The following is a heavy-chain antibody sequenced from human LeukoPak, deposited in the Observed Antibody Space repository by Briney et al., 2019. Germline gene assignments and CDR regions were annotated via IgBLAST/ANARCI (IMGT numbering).Heavy chain of an antibody. CDR1: GGSISYYY. V-gene: IGHV4-4*07. D-gene: IGHD2-15*01. CDR2: IYTSGST. J-gene: IGHJ4*02. CDR3: ARGHGGYCGGGSCYLDY. Sequence: SETLSLTCTVSGGSISYYYWSWIRQPAGKGLEWIGRIYTSGSTNYNPSLKSRVTMSVDTSKNQFSLKLSSVTAADTAIYFCARGHGGYCGGGSCYLDYWGQGTLVTVS.